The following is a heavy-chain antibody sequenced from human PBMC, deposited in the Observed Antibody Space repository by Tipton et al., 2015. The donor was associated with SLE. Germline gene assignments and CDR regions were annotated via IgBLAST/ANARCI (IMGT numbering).Heavy chain of an antibody. Sequence: GSLRLSCVVSGFSFSTSWMSWVRQAPGKGLEWVANINQDGSEKYYVDSVEGRFTISRDNAHNLLYLQMNSLRAEDTAVYYCATPFSYYGSGSRSQMYRDYWGRGTLVTVSS. V-gene: IGHV3-7*01. CDR3: ATPFSYYGSGSRSQMYRDY. D-gene: IGHD3-10*01. CDR1: GFSFSTSW. CDR2: INQDGSEK. J-gene: IGHJ4*02.